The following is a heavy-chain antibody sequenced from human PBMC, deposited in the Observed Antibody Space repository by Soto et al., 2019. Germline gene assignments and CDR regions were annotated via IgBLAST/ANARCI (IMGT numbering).Heavy chain of an antibody. Sequence: QVQLQESGPGQVKPSETLSLTCTVSGGSMNIYYWTWIRQPPGKGLEWIGYVRDTGSTNYNPSLKRPVTISIATSTNQFSLTLSSVTAADTDVYFCARYSPPKKTYDSNPGWFDPWGQGTLVAVSS. D-gene: IGHD3-22*01. CDR2: VRDTGST. CDR1: GGSMNIYY. CDR3: ARYSPPKKTYDSNPGWFDP. J-gene: IGHJ5*02. V-gene: IGHV4-59*01.